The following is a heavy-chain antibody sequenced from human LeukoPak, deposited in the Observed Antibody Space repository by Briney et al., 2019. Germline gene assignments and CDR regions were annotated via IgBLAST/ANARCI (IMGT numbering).Heavy chain of an antibody. CDR1: GFTFGDSG. J-gene: IGHJ4*02. D-gene: IGHD3-3*01. V-gene: IGHV3-49*03. CDR2: IRSKAYGGAV. Sequence: GSLRLSCTASGFTFGDSGMSWFRQAPGKGLEWVGFIRSKAYGGAVEYAASVKGRFTISRDDSKSIAYLLMNSLKTEDTAVYYCSRAPYYDFWCDYWGQGTLVTVSS. CDR3: SRAPYYDFWCDY.